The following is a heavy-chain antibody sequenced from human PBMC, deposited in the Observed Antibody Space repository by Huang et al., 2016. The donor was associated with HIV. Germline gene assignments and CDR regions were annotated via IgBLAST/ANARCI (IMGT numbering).Heavy chain of an antibody. V-gene: IGHV1-69*01. CDR3: ARESNIVVVPHTIKFFDY. J-gene: IGHJ4*02. CDR2: IIPIVGTT. CDR1: GGSFSNHV. Sequence: QVQLVQSGAEVKKPGSSVKVSCKASGGSFSNHVFSWVRQGPGQGLEGMRWIIPIVGTTNYAQKFQGRVTITADESTGTAYLELSSLRSEDTAVYFCARESNIVVVPHTIKFFDYWGQGTLVTVSS. D-gene: IGHD2-2*01.